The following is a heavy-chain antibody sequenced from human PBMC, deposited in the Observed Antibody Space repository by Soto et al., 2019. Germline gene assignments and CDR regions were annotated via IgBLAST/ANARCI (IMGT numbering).Heavy chain of an antibody. CDR1: GYTFTNYY. CDR3: ARRVKPKSQFDY. D-gene: IGHD4-4*01. CDR2: INPFDGRT. J-gene: IGHJ4*02. Sequence: ASVKVSCKASGYTFTNYYMHWVRQAPGQGLEWMALINPFDGRTNYAQEFQGRVSMTRDTSTSTVYMELSSLRSEDTAVYYCARRVKPKSQFDYWGQGNLVTVSS. V-gene: IGHV1-46*01.